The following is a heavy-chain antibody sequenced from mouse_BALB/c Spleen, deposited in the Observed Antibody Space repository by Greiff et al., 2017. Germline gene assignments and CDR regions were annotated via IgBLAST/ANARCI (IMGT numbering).Heavy chain of an antibody. D-gene: IGHD1-1*01. J-gene: IGHJ3*01. CDR1: GYTFTSYW. Sequence: VQLQQSGAELARPGASVKLSCKASGYTFTSYWMQWVKQRPGQGLEWIGAIYPGDGDTRYTQKFKGKATLTADKSSSTAYMQLSSLASEDSAVYYCARSDYYGSSQFAYWGQGTLVTVSA. CDR2: IYPGDGDT. CDR3: ARSDYYGSSQFAY. V-gene: IGHV1-87*01.